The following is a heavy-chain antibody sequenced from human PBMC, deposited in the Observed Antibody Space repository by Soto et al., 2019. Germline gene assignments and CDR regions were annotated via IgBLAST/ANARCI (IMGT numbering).Heavy chain of an antibody. CDR1: GFTFSSYA. CDR3: ARKAGYCSSTSCYANYYYYGMDG. Sequence: EVQLLESGGGLVQPGGSLRLSCAASGFTFSSYAMSWVRQAPGKGLEWVSAISGSGGSTYYADSVKGRFTISRDNSKNTLYLQMNSLRAEDTAVYYCARKAGYCSSTSCYANYYYYGMDGWGQGTTVTVSS. J-gene: IGHJ6*02. CDR2: ISGSGGST. D-gene: IGHD2-2*01. V-gene: IGHV3-23*01.